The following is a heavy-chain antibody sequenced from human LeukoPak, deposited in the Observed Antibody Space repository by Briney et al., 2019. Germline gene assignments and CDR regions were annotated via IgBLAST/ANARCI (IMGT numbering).Heavy chain of an antibody. CDR3: AKDRVGGSSPLYFDY. D-gene: IGHD2-2*01. V-gene: IGHV3-23*01. CDR2: ISGSGGST. CDR1: GFTFSSYA. Sequence: AGGSLRLSCAASGFTFSSYAMSWVRQAPGKGLEWVSAISGSGGSTYYADSVKGRFTISRDNSKNTLYLQTNSLRAEDTAVYYCAKDRVGGSSPLYFDYWGQGTLVTVSA. J-gene: IGHJ4*02.